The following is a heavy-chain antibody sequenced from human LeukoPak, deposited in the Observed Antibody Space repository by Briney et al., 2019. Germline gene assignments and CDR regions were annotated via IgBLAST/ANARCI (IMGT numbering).Heavy chain of an antibody. CDR3: ARDSGTVSDAFDI. Sequence: ASVKVSCKASGYTFIRYYIHWVRQAPGRGLAWMGIINPSGGSTRYAQKFQGRVTMTRDTSTGTIYMELSSLRSEDTAVYFCARDSGTVSDAFDIWGQGTMVTVSS. CDR2: INPSGGST. V-gene: IGHV1-46*01. D-gene: IGHD4-11*01. J-gene: IGHJ3*02. CDR1: GYTFIRYY.